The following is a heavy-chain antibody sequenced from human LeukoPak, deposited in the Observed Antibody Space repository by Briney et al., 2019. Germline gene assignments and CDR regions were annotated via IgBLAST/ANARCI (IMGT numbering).Heavy chain of an antibody. V-gene: IGHV3-20*04. CDR3: AKDRRTYPLDAFDI. J-gene: IGHJ3*02. Sequence: GGSLRLSCAASGFTFDDYGMSWVRQAPGKGLEWVSGINWDGGSTHYADSVKGRLTISRDNAKNSLYLQMNSLRAEDMALYYCAKDRRTYPLDAFDIWGQGTMVTVSS. CDR1: GFTFDDYG. CDR2: INWDGGST. D-gene: IGHD3-16*01.